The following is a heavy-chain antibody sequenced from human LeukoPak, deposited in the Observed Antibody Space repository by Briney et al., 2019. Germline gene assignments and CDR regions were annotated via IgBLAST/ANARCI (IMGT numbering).Heavy chain of an antibody. CDR3: ARNSVSGTAGAANTFDF. CDR2: TYYRSKWYN. V-gene: IGHV6-1*01. D-gene: IGHD1-26*01. CDR1: GDSVSSNSAA. J-gene: IGHJ3*01. Sequence: SQTLSLTCAISGDSVSSNSAAWSWLRQSPSRGLEWLGRTYYRSKWYNDYALSVESRITINPDTSKNHFSLQLNSVTPEDTAVYFCARNSVSGTAGAANTFDFWGQGTMVTVSS.